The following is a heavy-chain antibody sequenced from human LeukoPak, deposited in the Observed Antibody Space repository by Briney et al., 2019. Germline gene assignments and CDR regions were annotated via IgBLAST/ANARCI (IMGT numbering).Heavy chain of an antibody. V-gene: IGHV1-2*02. CDR3: ARSPLYYGSASYSDY. Sequence: ASVKVSCKASGYTFTAYYLHWVRQAPGQGLEWMGWINPNSGGTNYAEKFRGRVTMTRDTSISTAYMELSSLGSDDTAIYYCARSPLYYGSASYSDYWGQGTLVTVSS. CDR2: INPNSGGT. D-gene: IGHD3-10*01. CDR1: GYTFTAYY. J-gene: IGHJ4*02.